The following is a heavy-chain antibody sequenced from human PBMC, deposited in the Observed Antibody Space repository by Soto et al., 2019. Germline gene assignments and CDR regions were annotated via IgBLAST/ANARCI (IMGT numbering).Heavy chain of an antibody. CDR3: ARGEAAAVESNYFDY. CDR1: GGSISSSNW. Sequence: QVQLQESGPGLVKPSGTLSLTCAVSGGSISSSNWWSWVRQPPGKGLDWIGEIYHSGSTNYNPSPKMRVTISLAKSKTQFSLKLSPVTAAATAVYYWARGEAAAVESNYFDYWAREPWSPSPQ. V-gene: IGHV4-4*02. CDR2: IYHSGST. J-gene: IGHJ4*02. D-gene: IGHD6-13*01.